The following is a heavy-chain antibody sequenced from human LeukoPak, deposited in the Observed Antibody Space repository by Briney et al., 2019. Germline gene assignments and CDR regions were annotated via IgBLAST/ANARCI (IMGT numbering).Heavy chain of an antibody. J-gene: IGHJ6*02. Sequence: GSLRLSCAASGFSFSSYAMSWVRQAPGKGLEWVSSISDSTGSTYYADSVKGRFTISRDNSKNTLYLQMSSLRAEDTAVYYCAKSLSGSYWDWGQGTTVTVS. CDR2: ISDSTGST. D-gene: IGHD1-26*01. V-gene: IGHV3-23*01. CDR3: AKSLSGSYWD. CDR1: GFSFSSYA.